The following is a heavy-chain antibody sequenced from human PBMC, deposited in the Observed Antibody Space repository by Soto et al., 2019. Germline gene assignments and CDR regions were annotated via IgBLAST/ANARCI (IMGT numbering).Heavy chain of an antibody. CDR3: ARAIRGNYDVDGLSASDP. CDR2: INPNSGGT. CDR1: GYTFTDYY. Sequence: QVQLVQSGAEVKEPGASVLVSCKASGYTFTDYYMHWVRQAPGQGLEWMGWINPNSGGTNYAPKFQGRVTMTRDTSISTAYMELSRLRSDDTAVSYCARAIRGNYDVDGLSASDPWGQGTLVTVSS. D-gene: IGHD4-4*01. J-gene: IGHJ5*02. V-gene: IGHV1-2*02.